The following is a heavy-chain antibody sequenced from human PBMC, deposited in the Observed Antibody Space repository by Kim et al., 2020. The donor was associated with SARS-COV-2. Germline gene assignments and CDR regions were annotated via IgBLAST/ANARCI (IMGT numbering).Heavy chain of an antibody. CDR1: GYTFTSYA. D-gene: IGHD2-2*01. CDR3: ARYCSSTSCRPYWYFDL. Sequence: ASVKVSCKASGYTFTSYAMHWVRQAPGQRLEWMGWINAGNGNTKYSQKFQGRVTITRDTSASTAYMELSSLRSEDTAVYYCARYCSSTSCRPYWYFDLWGRGTLVTVSS. CDR2: INAGNGNT. J-gene: IGHJ2*01. V-gene: IGHV1-3*01.